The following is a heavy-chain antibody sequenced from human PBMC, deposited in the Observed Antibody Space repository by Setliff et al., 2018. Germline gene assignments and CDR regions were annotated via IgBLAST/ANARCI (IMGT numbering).Heavy chain of an antibody. V-gene: IGHV4-34*01. CDR2: INHSGST. CDR3: ARVGHSTYYNFWSGPRGYNWFDP. D-gene: IGHD3-3*01. Sequence: LSLTCAVYGGSFRGYYGSWIRQPPGKGLEWIGEINHSGSTNYNPSLKSRVTISVDTSKNQFSLKLSSVTAADTAVYYCARVGHSTYYNFWSGPRGYNWFDPWGQGTLVTVSS. J-gene: IGHJ5*02. CDR1: GGSFRGYY.